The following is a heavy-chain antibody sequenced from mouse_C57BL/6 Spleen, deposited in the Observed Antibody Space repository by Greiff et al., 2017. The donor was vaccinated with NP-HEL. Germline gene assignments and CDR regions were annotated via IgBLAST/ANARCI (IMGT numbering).Heavy chain of an antibody. V-gene: IGHV5-4*01. CDR2: ISDGGSYT. CDR3: ARDRKGRSAMDY. J-gene: IGHJ4*01. CDR1: GFTFSSYA. Sequence: EVQLMESGGGLVKPGGSLKLSCAASGFTFSSYAMSWVRQTPEKRLEWVATISDGGSYTYYPDNVKGRFTISRDNAKNNLYLQMSHMKSEDTAMYYSARDRKGRSAMDYWGQGTSVTVSS.